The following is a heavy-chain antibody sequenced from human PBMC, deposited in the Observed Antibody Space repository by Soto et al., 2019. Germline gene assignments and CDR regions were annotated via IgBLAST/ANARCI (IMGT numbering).Heavy chain of an antibody. V-gene: IGHV3-23*01. CDR3: AKIRSIVVVVAATYYFDY. D-gene: IGHD2-15*01. CDR2: VSGSGGST. J-gene: IGHJ4*02. CDR1: GFTFSSYA. Sequence: PGGSLRLSCAASGFTFSSYAMSWVRQAPGKGLEWVSAVSGSGGSTYYADSVKGRFTISRDNSKNTLYLQMNSLRAEDTAVYYCAKIRSIVVVVAATYYFDYWGQGTLVTVSS.